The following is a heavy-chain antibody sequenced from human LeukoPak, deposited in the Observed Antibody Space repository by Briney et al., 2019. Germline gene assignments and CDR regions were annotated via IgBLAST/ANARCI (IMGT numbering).Heavy chain of an antibody. J-gene: IGHJ5*02. Sequence: GASVKVSCRASGYTFTSYGINWVRQAPGQGLAWMGWISAYNGDTSSAQTLQGRITMTTDTSTNTAYMEPRSLSSDDTAVYYCARPWRVGATTYWFDPWGQGTLVTVSS. V-gene: IGHV1-18*01. CDR1: GYTFTSYG. CDR3: ARPWRVGATTYWFDP. CDR2: ISAYNGDT. D-gene: IGHD1-26*01.